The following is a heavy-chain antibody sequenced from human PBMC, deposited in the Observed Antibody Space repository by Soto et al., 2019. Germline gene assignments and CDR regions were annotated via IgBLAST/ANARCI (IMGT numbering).Heavy chain of an antibody. CDR2: ISYDGSNK. CDR3: ARDGRVRAATPRSGMDV. V-gene: IGHV3-30-3*01. J-gene: IGHJ6*02. CDR1: GFTFSSYA. D-gene: IGHD2-15*01. Sequence: QVQLVESGGGVVQPGRSLRLSCAASGFTFSSYAMHWVRQAPGKGLEWVAVISYDGSNKYYADSVKGRFTISRDNSKNTLYLQMNSLRAEDTAVYYCARDGRVRAATPRSGMDVWGQGTTVTVSS.